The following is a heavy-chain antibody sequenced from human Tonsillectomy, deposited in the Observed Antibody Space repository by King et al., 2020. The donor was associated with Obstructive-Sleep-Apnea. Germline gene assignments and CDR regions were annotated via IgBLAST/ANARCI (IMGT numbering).Heavy chain of an antibody. J-gene: IGHJ4*02. V-gene: IGHV3-9*01. CDR3: VKENIGGYGRTWDPFDH. Sequence: VQLVESGGGLVQPGRSLRLSCVASGFNFGNYAMHWVRQAPGKGLEWVSGISGNSYSIGYADSVKGRFTISRDNAKNSLYLHMNSLRPEDAAFYYCVKENIGGYGRTWDPFDHGGKGTLVTVSS. CDR1: GFNFGNYA. CDR2: ISGNSYSI. D-gene: IGHD3-16*01.